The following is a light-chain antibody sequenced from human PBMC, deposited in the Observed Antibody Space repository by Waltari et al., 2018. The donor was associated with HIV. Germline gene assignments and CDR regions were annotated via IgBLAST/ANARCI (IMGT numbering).Light chain of an antibody. CDR2: WAS. CDR3: QQYYSLPPT. J-gene: IGKJ4*01. V-gene: IGKV4-1*01. CDR1: RTVLYPSDNKNY. Sequence: DIVMTQSPDSLAVSLGETVSINCKSSRTVLYPSDNKNYLAWYQQKPGQAPRVLSSWASTRAVMAPSSIPALGVPERFSGSGSGTNFSLTISGLQEEDVAIYYCQQYYSLPPTFGGGTRVERK.